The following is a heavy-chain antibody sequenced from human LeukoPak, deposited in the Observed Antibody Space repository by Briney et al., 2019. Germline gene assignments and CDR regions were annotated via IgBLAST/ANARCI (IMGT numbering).Heavy chain of an antibody. Sequence: PGGSLRLSCAASGFTFSNYWMSWVRQAPGKGLEWVANINQDGTEIYSVDSVKGRFTISRDNAKNSLFLQINSLRAEATAVYYCARDQCSVIVVRTTNWYFDLWGRGTLVTVSS. D-gene: IGHD3-22*01. CDR2: INQDGTEI. CDR3: ARDQCSVIVVRTTNWYFDL. J-gene: IGHJ2*01. CDR1: GFTFSNYW. V-gene: IGHV3-7*01.